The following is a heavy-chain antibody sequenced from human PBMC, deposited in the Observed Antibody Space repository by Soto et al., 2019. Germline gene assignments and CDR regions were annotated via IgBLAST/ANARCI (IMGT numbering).Heavy chain of an antibody. J-gene: IGHJ4*02. Sequence: QVQLQESGPGLVKPSETLSLTCTVSGASISSYYWSWIRQPPGKRLEWVGFISYSGNTNYNPSLGSRVTISVDTYKNQFSLRLSSVTAADTAVYYCVRDAYSSSYFDYWGQGTLVTVSS. V-gene: IGHV4-59*01. CDR2: ISYSGNT. CDR3: VRDAYSSSYFDY. CDR1: GASISSYY. D-gene: IGHD6-6*01.